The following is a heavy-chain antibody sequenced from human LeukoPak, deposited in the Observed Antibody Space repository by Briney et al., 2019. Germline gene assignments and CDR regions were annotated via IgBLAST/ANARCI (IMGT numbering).Heavy chain of an antibody. CDR1: GYTFTSYY. CDR2: INPSGGST. V-gene: IGHV1-46*01. D-gene: IGHD3-22*01. Sequence: AASVKVSCKASGYTFTSYYMHWVRQAPGQGLEWMGIINPSGGSTSYAQKFQGRVTMTRDTSTSTVYMELSSLRSEDTAVYYCARALYDDSSVYRSVPIDYWGQGTLVTVSS. J-gene: IGHJ4*02. CDR3: ARALYDDSSVYRSVPIDY.